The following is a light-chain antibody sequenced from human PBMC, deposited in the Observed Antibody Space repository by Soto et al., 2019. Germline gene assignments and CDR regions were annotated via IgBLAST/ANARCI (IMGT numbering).Light chain of an antibody. CDR1: SSDISGHNY. CDR3: SSYAGGNNGV. CDR2: EVT. J-gene: IGLJ3*02. Sequence: QSALTQPPSASGSPGQSVTISCTGASSDISGHNYVSWYQQHPGKAPKLMIYEVTNRPSWVPDRFSASKSGNTASLTVSGRQAEDEADYYCSSYAGGNNGVFGGGTKVTVL. V-gene: IGLV2-8*01.